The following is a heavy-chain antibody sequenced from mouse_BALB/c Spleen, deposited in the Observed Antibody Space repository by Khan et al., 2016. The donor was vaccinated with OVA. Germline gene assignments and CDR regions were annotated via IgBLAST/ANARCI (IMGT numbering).Heavy chain of an antibody. Sequence: QIQLVQSGPELKKPGETVKISCKASGYTFTSYGMHWVKQSPGKALKWMGWINTYTGEPTYADDFKGRFAFSLETSASTAYLQINNLKNEDTATXFCAKPPYYSCALDYWGQGTSVTVSS. V-gene: IGHV9-3-1*01. CDR1: GYTFTSYG. CDR2: INTYTGEP. J-gene: IGHJ4*01. D-gene: IGHD2-10*01. CDR3: AKPPYYSCALDY.